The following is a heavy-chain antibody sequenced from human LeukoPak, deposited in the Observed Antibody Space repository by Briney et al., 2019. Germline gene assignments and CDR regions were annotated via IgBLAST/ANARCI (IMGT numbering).Heavy chain of an antibody. V-gene: IGHV4-39*01. CDR1: GASISSGSYY. D-gene: IGHD6-13*01. J-gene: IGHJ4*02. CDR2: IYYTGYT. CDR3: ARHDLDAIAAAQFDY. Sequence: PSETLSLTCTVSGASISSGSYYWGWIRQPPGKGLEWIGTIYYTGYTYYNPSLKRRVTISVDTSKNQFSLNVSSVTAADTSVYSCARHDLDAIAAAQFDYWGQGTLVTVSS.